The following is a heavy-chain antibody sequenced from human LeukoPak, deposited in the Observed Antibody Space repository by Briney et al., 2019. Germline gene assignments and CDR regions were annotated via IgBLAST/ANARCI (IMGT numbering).Heavy chain of an antibody. J-gene: IGHJ4*02. CDR1: GYTLTELS. D-gene: IGHD3-3*01. V-gene: IGHV1-24*01. CDR2: FDPEDGET. CDR3: ATDPPSFLRYFDY. Sequence: ASVKVSCKVSGYTLTELSMHWVRQAPGQGLEWMGGFDPEDGETIYAQKSQGRVTMTEDTSTDTAYMELSSLRSEDTAVYYCATDPPSFLRYFDYWGQGTLVTVSS.